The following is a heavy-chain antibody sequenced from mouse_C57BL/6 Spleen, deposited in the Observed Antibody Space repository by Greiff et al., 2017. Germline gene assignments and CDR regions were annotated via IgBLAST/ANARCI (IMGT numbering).Heavy chain of an antibody. Sequence: QVQLQQSGAELVRPGTSVKVSCKASGYAFTNYLIEWVKQRPGQGLEWIGVINPGSGGTNYNETFKGKATLTTDKSTSTAYMQLSSLTSADSAVCFCAYSNSDYFDDWGQGTTLTGSS. D-gene: IGHD2-5*01. CDR1: GYAFTNYL. V-gene: IGHV1-54*01. J-gene: IGHJ2*01. CDR2: INPGSGGT. CDR3: AYSNSDYFDD.